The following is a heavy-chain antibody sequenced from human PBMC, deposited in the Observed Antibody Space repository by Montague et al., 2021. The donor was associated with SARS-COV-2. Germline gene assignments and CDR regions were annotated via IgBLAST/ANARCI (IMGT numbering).Heavy chain of an antibody. V-gene: IGHV3-13*04. CDR2: IGTAGVT. CDR1: GFTFSSYD. J-gene: IGHJ5*02. CDR3: ARGVYDYSNYVNWFDP. D-gene: IGHD4-11*01. Sequence: SLRLSCAASGFTFSSYDMHWVRQATGKGLEWVSAIGTAGVTYYPGSVKGRFTISRENAKNSLYLQMNSLRAGDTAVYYCARGVYDYSNYVNWFDPWGQGTLVTVSS.